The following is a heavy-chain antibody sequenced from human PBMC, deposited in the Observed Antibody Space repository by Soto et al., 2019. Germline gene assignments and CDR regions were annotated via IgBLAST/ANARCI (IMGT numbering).Heavy chain of an antibody. CDR2: MNPNSGNT. CDR1: GYTFTSYD. CDR3: ARGSFYYDSSGSHPEDY. D-gene: IGHD3-22*01. V-gene: IGHV1-8*01. J-gene: IGHJ4*02. Sequence: GXLVKVSCRASGYTFTSYDINWVRQATVQGLEWMGWMNPNSGNTGYSQKFQGRVTMTRNTSISTAYMELSRLRSEDTAVYYCARGSFYYDSSGSHPEDYWGQGTLVTVSS.